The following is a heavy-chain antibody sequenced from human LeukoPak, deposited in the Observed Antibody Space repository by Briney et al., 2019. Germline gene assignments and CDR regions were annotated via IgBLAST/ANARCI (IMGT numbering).Heavy chain of an antibody. J-gene: IGHJ4*02. CDR1: RFTFSNYG. CDR3: AMLVVGATEGFDY. D-gene: IGHD1-26*01. CDR2: ISYDGINK. Sequence: PGRSLRLSCAASRFTFSNYGMHWVRQAPGKGLEWVAVISYDGINKYYADSVKGRFTISRDNSKNTLYLQMNSLRAEDTAVYYCAMLVVGATEGFDYWGQGTLVTVSS. V-gene: IGHV3-30*03.